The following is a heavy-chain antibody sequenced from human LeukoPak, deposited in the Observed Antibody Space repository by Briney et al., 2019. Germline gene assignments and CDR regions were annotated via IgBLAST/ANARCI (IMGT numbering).Heavy chain of an antibody. D-gene: IGHD4-23*01. J-gene: IGHJ4*02. CDR2: IYSGGST. CDR1: GFTVSTNY. V-gene: IGHV3-53*01. Sequence: GGSLRLSCVVSGFTVSTNYMSWVRQAPGKGLGWVSLIYSGGSTYYADSVKGRFTISRDNSKNTLYLQMNSLRAEDTAVYYCARRAGGYSHPYDYWGQGTLVTVSS. CDR3: ARRAGGYSHPYDY.